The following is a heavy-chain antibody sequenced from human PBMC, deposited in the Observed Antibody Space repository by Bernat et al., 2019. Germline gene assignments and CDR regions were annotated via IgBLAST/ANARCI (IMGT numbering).Heavy chain of an antibody. V-gene: IGHV3-23*01. CDR1: GFTFSSYA. D-gene: IGHD2-2*01. CDR3: AKDRRWDGYCSSTSCTVDY. J-gene: IGHJ4*02. CDR2: ISGSGGST. Sequence: EVQLLESGGGLVQPGGSLRLSCAASGFTFSSYAMSWVRQAPGKGLEWVSAISGSGGSTYYADSVKGRFTISSDNSKNTLYLQMNSLRAEDTAVYYCAKDRRWDGYCSSTSCTVDYWGQGTLVTVSS.